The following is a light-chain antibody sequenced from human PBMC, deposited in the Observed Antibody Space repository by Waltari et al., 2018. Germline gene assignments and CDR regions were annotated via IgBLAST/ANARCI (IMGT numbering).Light chain of an antibody. CDR2: SNN. CDR1: SSNIGRNL. CDR3: ASWDDSLNCLI. Sequence: QSVLTQPPSASATPGQRVTISCSGSSSNIGRNLVNWYQLLPGTAHKLLIYSNNLPPSGVPARFPGSKSGTSASLAISGRQAEDEATSYCASWDDSLNCLIFGGGTKLTVL. J-gene: IGLJ2*01. V-gene: IGLV1-44*01.